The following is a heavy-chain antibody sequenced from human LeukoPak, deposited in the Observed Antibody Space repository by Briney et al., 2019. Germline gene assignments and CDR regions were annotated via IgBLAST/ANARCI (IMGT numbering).Heavy chain of an antibody. CDR2: ISGSGGST. CDR1: GSTFSSYA. V-gene: IGHV3-23*01. CDR3: AKNGGIAVAGWFDP. Sequence: GGSLRLSCAASGSTFSSYAMSWVRQAPGKGLEWVSTISGSGGSTYYADSVKGRFTISRDNSKNTLYLQMNSLRAEDTAVYYCAKNGGIAVAGWFDPWGQGTLVTVSS. J-gene: IGHJ5*02. D-gene: IGHD6-19*01.